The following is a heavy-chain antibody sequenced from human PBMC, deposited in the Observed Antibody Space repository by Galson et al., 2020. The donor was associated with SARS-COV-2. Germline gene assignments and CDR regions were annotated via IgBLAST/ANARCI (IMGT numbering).Heavy chain of an antibody. CDR2: ILYDGSPK. D-gene: IGHD2-21*02. CDR1: GFNLSNYG. Sequence: GESLKISCAASGFNLSNYGMHWVRQAPGKGLEWVAVILYDGSPKYYVDSVKGRFTISRDTSKNTLFLQMNSLRVEDTAMYYCAKGAAGSIVVVTAIENWLDPWGQGTLVTVSS. J-gene: IGHJ5*02. V-gene: IGHV3-30*18. CDR3: AKGAAGSIVVVTAIENWLDP.